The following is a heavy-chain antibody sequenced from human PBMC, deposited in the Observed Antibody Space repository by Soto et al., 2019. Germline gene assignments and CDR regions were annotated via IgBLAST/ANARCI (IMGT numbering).Heavy chain of an antibody. CDR3: ARSAYQLLRNDALDI. J-gene: IGHJ3*02. D-gene: IGHD2-2*01. CDR2: ISGASTHI. V-gene: IGHV3-48*01. Sequence: QPGGSLRLSCAASGFTFTSHSMNWVRQAPGKGLEWLSYISGASTHIYYAGSVKGRFTISRDNAKNSLYLQMDSLRAEDTAVYYCARSAYQLLRNDALDIWGQGTMVTVSS. CDR1: GFTFTSHS.